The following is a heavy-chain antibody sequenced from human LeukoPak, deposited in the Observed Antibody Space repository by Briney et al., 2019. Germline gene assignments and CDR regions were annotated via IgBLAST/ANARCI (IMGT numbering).Heavy chain of an antibody. CDR1: GFTFSTYS. CDR3: ARDLSGYNPSY. Sequence: GGSLRLSCAVSGFTFSTYSMNWVGQAPGKGLEWVSYISSTSVSVYYADSVQGRFTISRDDVENSLYLQMNSLRDEDTAVYYFARDLSGYNPSYWGQGTLVTVSS. J-gene: IGHJ4*02. D-gene: IGHD3-22*01. V-gene: IGHV3-48*02. CDR2: ISSTSVSV.